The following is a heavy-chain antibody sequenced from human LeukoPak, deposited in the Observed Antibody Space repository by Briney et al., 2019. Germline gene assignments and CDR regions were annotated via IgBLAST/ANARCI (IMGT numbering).Heavy chain of an antibody. J-gene: IGHJ5*02. D-gene: IGHD3-3*01. CDR2: IIPIFGTA. Sequence: ASVKVSCKASGGTFSSYAISWVRQAPGQGLEWMGGIIPIFGTANYAQKFRGRVTITADESTSTAYMELSSLRSEDTAVYYCARGPYDYDFWSGYLVTWGQGTLVTVSS. CDR1: GGTFSSYA. CDR3: ARGPYDYDFWSGYLVT. V-gene: IGHV1-69*13.